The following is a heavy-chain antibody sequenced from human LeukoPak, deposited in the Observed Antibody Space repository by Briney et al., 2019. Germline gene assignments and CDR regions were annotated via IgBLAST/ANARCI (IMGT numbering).Heavy chain of an antibody. V-gene: IGHV1-18*01. D-gene: IGHD4-17*01. CDR2: ISAKNGNT. J-gene: IGHJ5*02. Sequence: GASVKVSCKASGYTFINYGITWVRQAPGQGVEWMGWISAKNGNTNYAQKFQGRVTMTTDASTNTGYMELRSLRADDTAVYYCARAGAEVTKFIDPWGQGTLVTVSS. CDR1: GYTFINYG. CDR3: ARAGAEVTKFIDP.